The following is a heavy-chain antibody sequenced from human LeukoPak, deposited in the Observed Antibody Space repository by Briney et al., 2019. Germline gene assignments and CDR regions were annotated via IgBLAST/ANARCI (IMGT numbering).Heavy chain of an antibody. CDR2: IYSGGST. V-gene: IGHV3-53*01. Sequence: GGSLRLSCAASGFTVSSYYMSWVRQAPGKGLEWLSIIYSGGSTYYADSVEGRFTISRDDSKNTLYLQMNSLRPEDTAVYYCARDPLSVTGTNERYDYYGFDAWGQGTTVTVSS. CDR1: GFTVSSYY. J-gene: IGHJ6*02. CDR3: ARDPLSVTGTNERYDYYGFDA. D-gene: IGHD6-19*01.